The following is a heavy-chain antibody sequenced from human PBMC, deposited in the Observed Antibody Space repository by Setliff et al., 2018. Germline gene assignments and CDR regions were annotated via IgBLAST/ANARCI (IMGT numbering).Heavy chain of an antibody. CDR1: GLAVSSSY. CDR3: ARLARAHYDMSGYYTDAVYI. J-gene: IGHJ3*02. CDR2: IHSNGDT. Sequence: GGSLRLSCVASGLAVSSSYMSWVRQAPGKGLEWVSTIHSNGDTYYADSVKGRFTISRDASKNTLYLQFNSLRAEDTAVFYCARLARAHYDMSGYYTDAVYIWGRGTKVTVSS. V-gene: IGHV3-66*01. D-gene: IGHD3-22*01.